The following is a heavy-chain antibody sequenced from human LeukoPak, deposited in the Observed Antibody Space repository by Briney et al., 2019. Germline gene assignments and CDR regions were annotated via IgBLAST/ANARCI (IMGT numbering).Heavy chain of an antibody. CDR1: GFTFSSYW. V-gene: IGHV3-7*01. J-gene: IGHJ4*02. D-gene: IGHD6-13*01. CDR3: ASVYSSSWYGDDY. Sequence: EGSLRLSCAASGFTFSSYWMSWVRQAPGKGLEWVANIKQDGSEKYYVDSVKGRFTISRDNAKNSLYLQMNSLRAEDTAVYYCASVYSSSWYGDDYWGQGTLVTVSS. CDR2: IKQDGSEK.